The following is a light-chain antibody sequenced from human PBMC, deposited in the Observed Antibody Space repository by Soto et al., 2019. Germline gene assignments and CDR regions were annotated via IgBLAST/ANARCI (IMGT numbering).Light chain of an antibody. V-gene: IGKV4-1*01. CDR3: HQYFSTPLT. CDR1: QTLLSSSDNQNY. CDR2: WAS. J-gene: IGKJ4*01. Sequence: DFVLTQSPDSLAVSLGERATINCRSSQTLLSSSDNQNYLAWSRQRPGQPPELLVYWASTWESGVPDRFSGSGSGTEFTLTISSLQAEDVAVYYCHQYFSTPLTFGGGTKLEIK.